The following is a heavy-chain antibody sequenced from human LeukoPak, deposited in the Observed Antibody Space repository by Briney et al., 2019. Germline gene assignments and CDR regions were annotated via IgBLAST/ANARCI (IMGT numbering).Heavy chain of an antibody. V-gene: IGHV4-59*08. D-gene: IGHD6-25*01. CDR3: ARHVKSGDAFDI. CDR2: IYYSGST. Sequence: PSETLSLTCTVSGGSISSYYWRWIRQPPGKGLEWIGYIYYSGSTNYNPSLKSRVTISVDTSKHQFSLKLSSVTAADTAVYYCARHVKSGDAFDIWGRGTMVTVSS. CDR1: GGSISSYY. J-gene: IGHJ3*02.